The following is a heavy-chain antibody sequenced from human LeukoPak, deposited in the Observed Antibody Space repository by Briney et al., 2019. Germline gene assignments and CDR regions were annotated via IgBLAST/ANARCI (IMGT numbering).Heavy chain of an antibody. CDR1: AFTFSSYA. CDR2: ISYDGNNK. Sequence: PGGSLRLSCAASAFTFSSYAMRWVRQAPGKGLGWVAVISYDGNNKYYADSVKGRFTISRDNSKNTLYLQMNSLRAEDTAVYYCARDSSPLRYFDWLDYYGMDVWGQGTTVTVSS. D-gene: IGHD3-9*01. J-gene: IGHJ6*02. CDR3: ARDSSPLRYFDWLDYYGMDV. V-gene: IGHV3-30*04.